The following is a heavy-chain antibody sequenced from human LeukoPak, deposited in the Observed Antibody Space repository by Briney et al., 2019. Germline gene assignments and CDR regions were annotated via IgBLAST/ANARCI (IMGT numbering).Heavy chain of an antibody. D-gene: IGHD3-9*01. J-gene: IGHJ6*02. CDR1: GFTFSSYW. Sequence: GGSLRLSCVASGFTFSSYWMHWVRQDPRKGLVWVPRINGDGRNINYADSVRGRFTISRDNAKNTLYLQMNTLRVEDTAVYYCTRDLMDYDVSTGLHHYYMDVWGQGTTVTVSS. CDR2: INGDGRNI. V-gene: IGHV3-74*01. CDR3: TRDLMDYDVSTGLHHYYMDV.